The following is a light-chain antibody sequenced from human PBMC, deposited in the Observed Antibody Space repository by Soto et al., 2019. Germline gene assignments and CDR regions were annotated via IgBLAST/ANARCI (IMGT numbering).Light chain of an antibody. CDR3: SSYAATNNYV. CDR2: EVT. Sequence: QSALTQPPSASGSPGQSVTISCTGTSSDVGRYNFVSWYQQHPGKAPKLIIYEVTKRPSGVPERFSGSKSGNSASLTVSGLQAEDEADYYCSSYAATNNYVFGSGTKLTVL. CDR1: SSDVGRYNF. J-gene: IGLJ1*01. V-gene: IGLV2-8*01.